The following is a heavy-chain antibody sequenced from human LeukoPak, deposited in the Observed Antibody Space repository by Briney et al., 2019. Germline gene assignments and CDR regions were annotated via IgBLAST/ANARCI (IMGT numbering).Heavy chain of an antibody. CDR1: GFTFSDCA. CDR2: IRGSGGST. CDR3: AKDVVSAPSRFDY. J-gene: IGHJ4*02. Sequence: PGGSLRLSCAASGFTFSDCAMSWVRQAPGSGLQWVSGIRGSGGSTYYADSVKGRFTISRDNSKNTMYLQMNSLRAEDTGVYYCAKDVVSAPSRFDYWGQGTLVTVSS. D-gene: IGHD2-15*01. V-gene: IGHV3-23*01.